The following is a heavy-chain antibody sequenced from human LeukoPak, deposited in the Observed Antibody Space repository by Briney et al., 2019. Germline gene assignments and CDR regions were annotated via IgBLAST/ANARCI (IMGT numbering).Heavy chain of an antibody. CDR3: AKDSNGELFGVKGDWFDP. Sequence: PGGSLRLSCAASGFTFSSYAMSWVRQAPGKGLEWVSAISGSGGSTYYADSVKGRFTISRDNSKNTLYLQMNSLRAEDTAVNYCAKDSNGELFGVKGDWFDPWGQGTLVTVSS. CDR2: ISGSGGST. CDR1: GFTFSSYA. J-gene: IGHJ5*02. V-gene: IGHV3-23*01. D-gene: IGHD3-10*01.